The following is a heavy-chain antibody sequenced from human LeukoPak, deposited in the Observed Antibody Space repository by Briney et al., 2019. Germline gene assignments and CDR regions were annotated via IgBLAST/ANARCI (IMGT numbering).Heavy chain of an antibody. Sequence: ASVKVSCKASGYTFTSYYMHWVRQAPGQGLEWMGIINPSGGSTSYAQKFQGRVTMTRDTSTSTVYMELSSLRSEDTAVYYCAGVPISSSWYDAFDIWGQGTMVTVSS. J-gene: IGHJ3*02. CDR2: INPSGGST. CDR3: AGVPISSSWYDAFDI. V-gene: IGHV1-46*01. D-gene: IGHD6-13*01. CDR1: GYTFTSYY.